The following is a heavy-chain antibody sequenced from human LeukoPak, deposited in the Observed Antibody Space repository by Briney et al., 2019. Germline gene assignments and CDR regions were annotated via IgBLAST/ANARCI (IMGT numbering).Heavy chain of an antibody. V-gene: IGHV3-21*01. CDR1: GFTFSSYS. CDR3: ARDFRGSKFDY. D-gene: IGHD3-16*01. Sequence: KPGGSLRLSCAASGFTFSSYSMNWVRQAPGKGLEWVSSISSSSSYIYYADSVKSRFTISRDNAKNSLYLQMSSLRAEDTAVYYCARDFRGSKFDYWGQGTLVTVSS. CDR2: ISSSSSYI. J-gene: IGHJ4*02.